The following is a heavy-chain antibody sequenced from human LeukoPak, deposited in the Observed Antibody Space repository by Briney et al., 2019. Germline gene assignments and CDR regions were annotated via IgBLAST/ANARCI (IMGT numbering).Heavy chain of an antibody. D-gene: IGHD2-21*02. V-gene: IGHV3-21*01. CDR2: ISSSSSYI. CDR1: GFTFSSYG. J-gene: IGHJ2*01. CDR3: ATSRAYCGGDCYSDWYFDL. Sequence: GGSLRLSCAASGFTFSSYGMNWVRQAPGKGLEWVSSISSSSSYIYHADSVKGRFIISRDNAKNSLYLQMNSLRAEDTAVYYCATSRAYCGGDCYSDWYFDLWGRGTLVTVSS.